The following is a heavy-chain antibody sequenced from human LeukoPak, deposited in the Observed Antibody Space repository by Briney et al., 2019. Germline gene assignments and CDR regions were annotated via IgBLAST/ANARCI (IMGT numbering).Heavy chain of an antibody. CDR1: GFTFSTYA. Sequence: GVSLRLSCAASGFTFSTYAISWVRQAPGKGLEWVSAISGSSPNTYYAASVKGRFTISRDNSKNTLYLQMNSLRAEDTAMYYCAKDDGDYAQGYYFDYWGQGTLVTVSS. V-gene: IGHV3-23*01. D-gene: IGHD4-17*01. J-gene: IGHJ4*02. CDR2: ISGSSPNT. CDR3: AKDDGDYAQGYYFDY.